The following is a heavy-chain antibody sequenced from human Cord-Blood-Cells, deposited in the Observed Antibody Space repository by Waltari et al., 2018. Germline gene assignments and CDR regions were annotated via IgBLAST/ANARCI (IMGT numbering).Heavy chain of an antibody. V-gene: IGHV1-69*01. CDR1: GGTFSSYA. CDR2: IIPIFGTA. J-gene: IGHJ5*02. Sequence: QVQLVQSGAEVKKPGSSVKVSCKASGGTFSSYAISWVRQAHGQGLEWMGGIIPIFGTANYAQKVQGRVTITADESTSTAYMELSSLRSEDTAVYYCARDRVADYGDYWFDPWGQGTLVTVSS. D-gene: IGHD4-17*01. CDR3: ARDRVADYGDYWFDP.